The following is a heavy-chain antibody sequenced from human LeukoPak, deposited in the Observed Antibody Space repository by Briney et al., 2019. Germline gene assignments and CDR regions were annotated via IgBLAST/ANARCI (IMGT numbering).Heavy chain of an antibody. CDR3: TTGTRPMVRGVITEY. Sequence: PGGSLRLSRAVTGFTFSNVWMSWVRQAPGKGLEWIAHITSERDGGTADYTAPVKGRFTISRDDSKNTLYLQINSLRTEDTALYYCTTGTRPMVRGVITEYWGQGTLVTVSS. CDR2: ITSERDGGTA. J-gene: IGHJ4*02. V-gene: IGHV3-15*01. CDR1: GFTFSNVW. D-gene: IGHD3-10*01.